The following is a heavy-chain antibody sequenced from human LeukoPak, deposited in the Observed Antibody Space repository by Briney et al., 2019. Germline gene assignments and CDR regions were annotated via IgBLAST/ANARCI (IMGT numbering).Heavy chain of an antibody. V-gene: IGHV3-30*04. J-gene: IGHJ4*02. Sequence: GGSLRLSCAASGFTFSSYAMHWVRQAPGKGLEWVAVISYDGSNKYYADSVKGRFTISRDNSKNTLYLQMNSLRAEDTAVYYCARDIVQRPFDYWGQGTLVTVSS. CDR2: ISYDGSNK. D-gene: IGHD3-16*02. CDR3: ARDIVQRPFDY. CDR1: GFTFSSYA.